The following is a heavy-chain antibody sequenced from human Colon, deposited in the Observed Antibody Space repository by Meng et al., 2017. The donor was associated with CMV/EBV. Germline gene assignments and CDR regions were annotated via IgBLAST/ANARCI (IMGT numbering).Heavy chain of an antibody. J-gene: IGHJ6*02. Sequence: ASVKVSCKASGHSLNSYDIQWVRQATGQGLEWMGWVNPNSGNAGYAQNFQGRVTMTRDTSTNTAYMELRSLRSEDTAVYYCAQRWQHYLDVWGQGTPVTVSS. CDR2: VNPNSGNA. CDR1: GHSLNSYD. D-gene: IGHD5-18*01. CDR3: AQRWQHYLDV. V-gene: IGHV1-8*01.